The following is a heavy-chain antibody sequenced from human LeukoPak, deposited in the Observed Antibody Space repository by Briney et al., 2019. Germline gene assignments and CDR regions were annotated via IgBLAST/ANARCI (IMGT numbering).Heavy chain of an antibody. Sequence: SVKVSCKASGYTFTSYAISWVRQAPGQGLEWMGGIIPIFGTANYAQKFQGRVTITADESTSTAYMELSSLRSEDTAVYYCARFWETNYYYYGMDVWGQGTTVTVSS. D-gene: IGHD3-10*01. CDR1: GYTFTSYA. J-gene: IGHJ6*02. CDR2: IIPIFGTA. CDR3: ARFWETNYYYYGMDV. V-gene: IGHV1-69*13.